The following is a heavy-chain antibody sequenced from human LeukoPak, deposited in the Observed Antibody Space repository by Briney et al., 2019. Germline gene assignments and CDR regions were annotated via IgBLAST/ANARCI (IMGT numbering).Heavy chain of an antibody. CDR2: ISSSSTYI. D-gene: IGHD3-3*01. V-gene: IGHV3-21*01. Sequence: GGSLRPSCSASGFTFSSYAMHWVRQAPGERPEWVSSISSSSTYIYYAGSVKGRFTISRDDAKNSLFLQMNSLRAEDTAVYYCARVWSDCYISNCYISEYWGQGTLVTVSS. CDR1: GFTFSSYA. CDR3: ARVWSDCYISNCYISEY. J-gene: IGHJ4*02.